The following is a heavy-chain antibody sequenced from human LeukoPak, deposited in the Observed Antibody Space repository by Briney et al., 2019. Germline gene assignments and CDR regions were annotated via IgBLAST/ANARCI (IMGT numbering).Heavy chain of an antibody. CDR3: AKGGYGDYVFFDY. CDR2: ISGSGGST. Sequence: PGGSLRLSCAASGFTFSSYAMSWVRPAPGKGLEWVSAISGSGGSTYYADSVKGRFTISRDNSKNTLYLQMNSLRAEDTAVYYCAKGGYGDYVFFDYWGRGTLVTVSS. CDR1: GFTFSSYA. D-gene: IGHD4-17*01. J-gene: IGHJ4*02. V-gene: IGHV3-23*01.